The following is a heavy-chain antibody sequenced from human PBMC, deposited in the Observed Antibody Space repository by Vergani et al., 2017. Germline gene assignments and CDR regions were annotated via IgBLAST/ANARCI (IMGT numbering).Heavy chain of an antibody. Sequence: QVQLVESGGGVVQPGRSLRLSCAASGFTFSNYAMHWVRQAPGKGLECVAIISYDGSNKYYVDSVKGRFTISSDNSKNTLYLQMNSLRAEDTAVYYCARDPGQYSSSQNYYYYMDVWGKGTTVTVSS. CDR1: GFTFSNYA. V-gene: IGHV3-30-3*01. CDR2: ISYDGSNK. J-gene: IGHJ6*03. D-gene: IGHD6-13*01. CDR3: ARDPGQYSSSQNYYYYMDV.